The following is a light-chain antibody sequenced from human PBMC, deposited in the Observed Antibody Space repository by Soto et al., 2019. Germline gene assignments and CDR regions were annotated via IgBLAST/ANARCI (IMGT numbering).Light chain of an antibody. CDR2: EVS. CDR3: AAWDDSLNGYV. Sequence: QSALTQPASVSGSPGQSITISCTGTSSDVGDYNYVSWYQQHPGKAPKLMIYEVSHRPSGVSNRFSGSKSGNTASLTISGLQAEDEADYYCAAWDDSLNGYVFGTGTKVTVL. CDR1: SSDVGDYNY. V-gene: IGLV2-14*01. J-gene: IGLJ1*01.